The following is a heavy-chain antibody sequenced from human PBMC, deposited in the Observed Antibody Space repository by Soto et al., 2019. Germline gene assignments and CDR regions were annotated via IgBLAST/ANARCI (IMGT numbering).Heavy chain of an antibody. D-gene: IGHD1-7*01. V-gene: IGHV1-2*04. J-gene: IGHJ6*02. CDR1: GYTFTGYY. CDR2: INPNSGGT. Sequence: ASVKVSCKASGYTFTGYYMHWVRQAPGQGLEWMGWINPNSGGTNYAQKFQGWVTMTRDTSISTAYMELSRLRSDDTAVYYCARVMNWNYPHHYYGMDVWGQGTTVTVSS. CDR3: ARVMNWNYPHHYYGMDV.